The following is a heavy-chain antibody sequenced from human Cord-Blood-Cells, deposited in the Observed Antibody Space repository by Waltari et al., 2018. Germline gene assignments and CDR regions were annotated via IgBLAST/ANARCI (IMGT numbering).Heavy chain of an antibody. Sequence: QVQLVESGGGVVQPGRSLRLSCAASGFTFSSYGMHWARQAPGKGLEWVAVIWYDGSNKYYADSVKGRFTISRDNSKNTLYLQMNSLRAEDTAVYSCAREPLVVAATPFDYWGQGTLVTVSS. CDR3: AREPLVVAATPFDY. CDR1: GFTFSSYG. D-gene: IGHD2-15*01. V-gene: IGHV3-33*01. CDR2: IWYDGSNK. J-gene: IGHJ4*02.